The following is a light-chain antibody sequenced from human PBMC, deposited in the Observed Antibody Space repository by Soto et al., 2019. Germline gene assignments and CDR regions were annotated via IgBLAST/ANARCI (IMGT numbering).Light chain of an antibody. J-gene: IGLJ1*01. CDR3: GTWDSRLNTFV. V-gene: IGLV1-51*02. Sequence: QSVLTQPPSVSAAPGQKVTMSCSGSSSNIGEYYVSWHQQLPGTAPKLLIYENDKRPSGIPDRFSGSKSGTSATLDITGLQTGDEADYYCGTWDSRLNTFVFGTGTKSPS. CDR1: SSNIGEYY. CDR2: END.